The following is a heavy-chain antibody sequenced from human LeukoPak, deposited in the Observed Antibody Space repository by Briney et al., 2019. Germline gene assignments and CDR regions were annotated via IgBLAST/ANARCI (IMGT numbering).Heavy chain of an antibody. D-gene: IGHD5-18*01. CDR2: IYYSGNT. CDR3: VNSGSNYEAVS. Sequence: SETLSLTCTVSGGSIISSSYYWGWIRQPPGKGLEWIGSIYYSGNTDYNPSLKSRVTISIDTSKNQFSLKMSSVTAADTAFYFCVNSGSNYEAVSWGQGTLVTVSS. J-gene: IGHJ5*02. CDR1: GGSIISSSYY. V-gene: IGHV4-39*07.